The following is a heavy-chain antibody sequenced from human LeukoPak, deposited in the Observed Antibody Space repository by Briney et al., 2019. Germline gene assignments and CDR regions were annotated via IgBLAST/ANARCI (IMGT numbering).Heavy chain of an antibody. J-gene: IGHJ4*02. D-gene: IGHD3-10*01. V-gene: IGHV4-4*07. CDR1: GGSISSYY. Sequence: PSETLSLTCTVSGGSISSYYWSWIRQPAGKGLEWIGRIYTSGSTNYNPSLKSRVTISVDKSKNQFSLKLSSVTAADTAVYYCASSYGSGSFDYWGQGTLVTVSS. CDR3: ASSYGSGSFDY. CDR2: IYTSGST.